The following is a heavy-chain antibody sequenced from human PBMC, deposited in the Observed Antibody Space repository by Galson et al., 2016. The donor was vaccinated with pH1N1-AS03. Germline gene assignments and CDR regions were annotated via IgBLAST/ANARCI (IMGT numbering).Heavy chain of an antibody. Sequence: SETLSLTCTVSGGSISSHYWNWIRQPPGKGLEWIGYINYSGSTNYNPSLKSRVTISVDTSKNQFSLKLSSVTAADTAVYYCARVRSEWLGVNSSWYGIDSWGQGTLVTVSS. V-gene: IGHV4-59*11. D-gene: IGHD2-2*01. CDR3: ARVRSEWLGVNSSWYGIDS. J-gene: IGHJ4*02. CDR2: INYSGST. CDR1: GGSISSHY.